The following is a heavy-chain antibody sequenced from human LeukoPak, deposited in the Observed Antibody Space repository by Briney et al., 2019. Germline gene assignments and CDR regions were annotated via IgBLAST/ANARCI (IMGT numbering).Heavy chain of an antibody. CDR3: ARDLTTVTTSDYYYYYGMDV. D-gene: IGHD4-17*01. V-gene: IGHV1-18*01. J-gene: IGHJ6*02. Sequence: ASVKVSCKASGYTFTSYGISWGRQAPGQGLEWMGWISAYNGNTNYAQKLQGRVTMTTDTSTSTAYMELRSLRSDDTAVYYCARDLTTVTTSDYYYYYGMDVWGQGTTVTVSS. CDR2: ISAYNGNT. CDR1: GYTFTSYG.